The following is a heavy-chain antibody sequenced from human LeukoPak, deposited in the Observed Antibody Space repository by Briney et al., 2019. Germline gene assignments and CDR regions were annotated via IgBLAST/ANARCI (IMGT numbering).Heavy chain of an antibody. V-gene: IGHV5-51*01. J-gene: IGHJ6*02. Sequence: GESLKISCKGSGYSFTSYWIGWVRQMPGKGLEWRGIIYPGDSDTRYSPSFQGQVTISADKSISTAYLQWSSLKASDTAMYYCARYSQVRGVNYGMDVWGQGTTVTVSS. CDR1: GYSFTSYW. CDR3: ARYSQVRGVNYGMDV. CDR2: IYPGDSDT. D-gene: IGHD3-10*01.